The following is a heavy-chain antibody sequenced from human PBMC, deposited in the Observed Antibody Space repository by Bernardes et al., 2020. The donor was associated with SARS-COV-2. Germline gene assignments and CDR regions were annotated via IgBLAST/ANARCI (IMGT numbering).Heavy chain of an antibody. CDR1: GFTFSSFW. CDR3: ARGGGLSDS. Sequence: GGSLRLSCAASGFTFSSFWMSWVRQAPGKGLEWVANIKHDGSDTNYVDSVKGRFTISRDNAKNSLYLQVNSLRAEDTAVYYCARGGGLSDSWGQGTLVTGSS. J-gene: IGHJ4*02. D-gene: IGHD3-16*01. V-gene: IGHV3-7*05. CDR2: IKHDGSDT.